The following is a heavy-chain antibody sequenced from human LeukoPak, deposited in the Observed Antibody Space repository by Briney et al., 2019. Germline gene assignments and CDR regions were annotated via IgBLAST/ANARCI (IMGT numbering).Heavy chain of an antibody. CDR3: ARSPYYYDSSGVYYFDY. D-gene: IGHD3-22*01. J-gene: IGHJ4*02. CDR2: IYYSGST. CDR1: GGSISSYY. V-gene: IGHV4-59*08. Sequence: PSETLSLTCTVSGGSISSYYWSWTRQPPGKGLEWIGYIYYSGSTNYNPSLKSRVTISVDTSKNQFSLKLSSVTAADTAVYYCARSPYYYDSSGVYYFDYWGQGTLVTVSS.